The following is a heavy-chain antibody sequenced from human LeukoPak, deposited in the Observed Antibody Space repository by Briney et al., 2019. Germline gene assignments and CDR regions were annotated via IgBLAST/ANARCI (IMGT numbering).Heavy chain of an antibody. CDR2: IYYDRNNK. D-gene: IGHD3-9*01. Sequence: GGSLRLSCAASGFMFSSCDMHWIRQAPGKGLEWVASIYYDRNNKYSADSVKGRLTISRDNSKNTLYLQMNSLRTEDTAIYYCAKGYYYDVLTGYRREAFDIWGQGTMVTVSS. V-gene: IGHV3-30*02. CDR1: GFMFSSCD. J-gene: IGHJ3*02. CDR3: AKGYYYDVLTGYRREAFDI.